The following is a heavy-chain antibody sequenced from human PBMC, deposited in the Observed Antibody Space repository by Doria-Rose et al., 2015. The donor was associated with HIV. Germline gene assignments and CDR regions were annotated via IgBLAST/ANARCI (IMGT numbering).Heavy chain of an antibody. V-gene: IGHV2-26*01. CDR3: ARIKSSRWSHKYYFDF. J-gene: IGHJ4*02. Sequence: QVTLKGSGPVLVKPTETLTLTCTVSGVSLSSPGMGVSWIRQPPGKALEWLAYIFSDDERSYKTSLKSRLTISRDTYKSQVVLTMTDMDPVDTATYYCARIKSSRWSHKYYFDFWGQGTLVIVSA. CDR2: IFSDDER. CDR1: GVSLSSPGMG. D-gene: IGHD6-13*01.